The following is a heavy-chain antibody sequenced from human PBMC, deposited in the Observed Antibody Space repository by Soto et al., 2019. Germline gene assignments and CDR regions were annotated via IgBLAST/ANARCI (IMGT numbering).Heavy chain of an antibody. CDR1: GFTFSSYW. D-gene: IGHD4-4*01. CDR3: AKEKVYSNYQYYFDS. CDR2: INSDGSST. J-gene: IGHJ4*02. Sequence: GGSLRLSCASSGFTFSSYWMHWVRQAPGKGLVWVSRINSDGSSTSYADSVKGRFTISRDNAKNSLYLQMNSLRPEDTALYYCAKEKVYSNYQYYFDSWGQGTLVTVSS. V-gene: IGHV3-74*01.